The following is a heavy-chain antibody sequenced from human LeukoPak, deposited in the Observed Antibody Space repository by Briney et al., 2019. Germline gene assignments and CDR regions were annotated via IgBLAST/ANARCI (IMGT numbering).Heavy chain of an antibody. CDR2: IYSGGST. CDR3: ARESSSFLDY. Sequence: GGSLGLSCAASGFTFSSYGMHWVRQAPGKGLEWVSVIYSGGSTYYADSVKGRFTISRDNSKNTLYLQMNSLRADDTAVYYCARESSSFLDYWGQGTLVTVSS. D-gene: IGHD6-6*01. J-gene: IGHJ4*02. V-gene: IGHV3-53*01. CDR1: GFTFSSYG.